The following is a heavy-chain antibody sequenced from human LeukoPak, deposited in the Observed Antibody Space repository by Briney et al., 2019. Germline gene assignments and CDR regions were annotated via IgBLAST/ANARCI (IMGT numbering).Heavy chain of an antibody. CDR3: AKGYYYDSGTGYMDV. Sequence: PGGSLRLSCAASGFTFSSYGMHWVRQAPGKGLEWVAFIRYDGSNKYYADSVKGRFTISRDNSKNTLYLQMNSLRAEDTAVYYCAKGYYYDSGTGYMDVWGKGTTVTISS. CDR2: IRYDGSNK. V-gene: IGHV3-30*02. J-gene: IGHJ6*03. D-gene: IGHD3-22*01. CDR1: GFTFSSYG.